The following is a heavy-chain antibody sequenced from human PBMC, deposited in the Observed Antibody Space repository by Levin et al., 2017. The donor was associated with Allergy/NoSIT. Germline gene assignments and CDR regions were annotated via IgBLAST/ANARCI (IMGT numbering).Heavy chain of an antibody. CDR3: AKVYLRGFYYFDY. D-gene: IGHD2-8*01. J-gene: IGHJ4*02. CDR2: ISGSGGST. V-gene: IGHV3-23*01. CDR1: GFTFSSYA. Sequence: PGESLKISCAASGFTFSSYAMSWVRQAPGKGLEWVSAISGSGGSTYYADSVKGRFTISRDNSKNTLYLQMNSLRAEDTAVYYCAKVYLRGFYYFDYWGQGTLVTVSS.